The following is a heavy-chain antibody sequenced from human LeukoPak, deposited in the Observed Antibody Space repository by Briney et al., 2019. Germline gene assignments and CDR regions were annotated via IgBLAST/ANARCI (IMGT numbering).Heavy chain of an antibody. D-gene: IGHD6-19*01. J-gene: IGHJ4*02. Sequence: ASVKVSCKACGYTFTSYGISWVRQAPGQGLEWMGWISAYNGNTNYARKLQGRVTMTTDTSTSTAYMELRSLRSDDTAVYYCARTGIAVAGTGGRPDYWGQGTLVTVSS. CDR2: ISAYNGNT. CDR3: ARTGIAVAGTGGRPDY. CDR1: GYTFTSYG. V-gene: IGHV1-18*01.